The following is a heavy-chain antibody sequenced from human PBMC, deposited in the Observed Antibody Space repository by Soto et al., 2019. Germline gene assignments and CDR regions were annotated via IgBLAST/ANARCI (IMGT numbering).Heavy chain of an antibody. Sequence: SGPTLVNPTQTLTLTCTFSGFSLSTSGVGVGWIRQPPGKALEWLALIYWNDDKRYSPSLKSRLTITKDTSKNQVVLTMTNMDPVDTATYYCAHYYDFWSGYYPAGGFDYWGQGTLVTVSS. V-gene: IGHV2-5*01. D-gene: IGHD3-3*01. J-gene: IGHJ4*02. CDR3: AHYYDFWSGYYPAGGFDY. CDR2: IYWNDDK. CDR1: GFSLSTSGVG.